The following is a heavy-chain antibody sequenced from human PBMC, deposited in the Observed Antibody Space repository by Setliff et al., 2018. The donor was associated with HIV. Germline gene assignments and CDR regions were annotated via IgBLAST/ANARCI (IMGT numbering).Heavy chain of an antibody. CDR3: SRGYDGSVFYYVY. CDR1: GYTFTNYG. CDR2: IRTYNGNT. V-gene: IGHV1-18*01. Sequence: ASVKVSCKASGYTFTNYGISWVRQAPGQGLEWTGWIRTYNGNTNYAQRLQGRVTMTTDTSTSTAYMELRSLRADDTAVYYCSRGYDGSVFYYVYWGQGTPVTVSS. J-gene: IGHJ4*02. D-gene: IGHD3-22*01.